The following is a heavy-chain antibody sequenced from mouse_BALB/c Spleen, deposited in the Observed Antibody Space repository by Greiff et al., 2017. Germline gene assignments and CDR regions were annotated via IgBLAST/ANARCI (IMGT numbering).Heavy chain of an antibody. V-gene: IGHV5-9-3*01. D-gene: IGHD2-1*01. Sequence: EVKLVESGGGLVKPGGSLKLSCAASGFTFSSYAMSWVRQTPEKRLEWVATISSGGSYTYYPDSVKGRFTISSDNAKNTLYLQMSSLRSEDTAMYYCERAGGNYLYAMDYWGQGTSVTVSS. CDR2: ISSGGSYT. J-gene: IGHJ4*01. CDR1: GFTFSSYA. CDR3: ERAGGNYLYAMDY.